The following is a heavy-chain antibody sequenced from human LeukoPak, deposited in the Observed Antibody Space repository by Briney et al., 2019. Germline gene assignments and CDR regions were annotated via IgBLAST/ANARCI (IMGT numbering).Heavy chain of an antibody. CDR3: ARDLCQWELLLCWFDP. V-gene: IGHV4-39*07. CDR1: GGSISSSSYY. D-gene: IGHD1-26*01. CDR2: IYYSGST. Sequence: SETLSLTCTVSGGSISSSSYYWGWIRQPPGKGLEWIGSIYYSGSTYYNPSLKSRVTISVDTSKNQFSLKLSSVTAADTAVYYCARDLCQWELLLCWFDPWGQGTLVNVSS. J-gene: IGHJ5*01.